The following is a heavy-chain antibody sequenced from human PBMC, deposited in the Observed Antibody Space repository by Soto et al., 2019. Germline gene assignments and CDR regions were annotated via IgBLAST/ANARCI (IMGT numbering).Heavy chain of an antibody. J-gene: IGHJ4*02. CDR3: ASQPLLRYFEL. D-gene: IGHD3-9*01. CDR2: IYYSGST. Sequence: PSETLSLTCTVSGGSISSYYWSWIRQPPGKGLEWIGYIYYSGSTNYNPSLKSRVTISVDTSKNQFSLKLSSVTAADTAVYYCASQPLLRYFELWGQGTLVTVSS. V-gene: IGHV4-59*01. CDR1: GGSISSYY.